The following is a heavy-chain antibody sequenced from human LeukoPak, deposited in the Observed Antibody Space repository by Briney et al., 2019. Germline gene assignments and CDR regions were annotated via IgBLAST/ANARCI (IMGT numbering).Heavy chain of an antibody. V-gene: IGHV4-34*01. CDR3: ARDVILYRSSWYYFHY. CDR2: INHSGST. D-gene: IGHD6-13*01. CDR1: GGSFSGYY. Sequence: SETLSLTCAVSGGSFSGYYWSWIRQPPGKGLEGIGEINHSGSTNYIPSLQSRLTISVATSKHQFSLKLSSVTAADTPVYYCARDVILYRSSWYYFHYWGQGTLVTVSS. J-gene: IGHJ4*02.